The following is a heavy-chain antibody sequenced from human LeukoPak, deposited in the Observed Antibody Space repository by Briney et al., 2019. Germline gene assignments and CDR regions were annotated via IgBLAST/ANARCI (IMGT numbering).Heavy chain of an antibody. Sequence: ASVKVSCKASGYTFTSYGISWVRQAPGQGLEWMGWISAYNGNTNYAQKLQGRVTMTTDTSTSTAYMELRSLRSDDTAVYYCASYSSSWAIPYYYGMDVWGQGTTVTVSS. J-gene: IGHJ6*02. CDR1: GYTFTSYG. D-gene: IGHD6-13*01. CDR2: ISAYNGNT. CDR3: ASYSSSWAIPYYYGMDV. V-gene: IGHV1-18*01.